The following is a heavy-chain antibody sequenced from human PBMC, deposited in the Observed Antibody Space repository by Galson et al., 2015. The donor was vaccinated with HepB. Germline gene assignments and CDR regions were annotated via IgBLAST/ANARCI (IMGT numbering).Heavy chain of an antibody. CDR2: ISGYSGNT. D-gene: IGHD3-16*01. Sequence: SVKVSCKASGYTFSTYSISWVRQAPGQGLEWVGWISGYSGNTLYAQKLQGRVTLTTDTSTTTAYMELRSLTSDDTAVYYCARGIGGGEDYWGQGALVTVSS. V-gene: IGHV1-18*01. J-gene: IGHJ4*02. CDR3: ARGIGGGEDY. CDR1: GYTFSTYS.